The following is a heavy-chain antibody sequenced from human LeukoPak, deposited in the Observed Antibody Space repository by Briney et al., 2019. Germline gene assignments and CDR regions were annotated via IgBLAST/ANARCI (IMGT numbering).Heavy chain of an antibody. V-gene: IGHV1-18*04. CDR3: ARDHLGGYDFDY. D-gene: IGHD5-12*01. Sequence: ASVKVSCKASGYTFTSYGISRVRQAPGQGLEWMGWISAYNGNTNYAQKLQGRVTMTTDTSTSTAYMELRSLRSDDTAVYYCARDHLGGYDFDYWGQGTLVTVSS. J-gene: IGHJ4*02. CDR1: GYTFTSYG. CDR2: ISAYNGNT.